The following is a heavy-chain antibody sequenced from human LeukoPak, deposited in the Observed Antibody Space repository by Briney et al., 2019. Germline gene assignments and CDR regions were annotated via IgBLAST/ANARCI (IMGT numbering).Heavy chain of an antibody. CDR1: GFTFSGYW. J-gene: IGHJ4*02. CDR2: INTDGSST. CDR3: ARDDFWSGKTV. V-gene: IGHV3-74*01. Sequence: GGSLRLSCAASGFTFSGYWMHWVRQAPGKGLVWVSRINTDGSSTSYADSVKGRFTISRDNAKNTLYLQMNSLRAEDTAVYYCARDDFWSGKTVWGQGTLVTVSS. D-gene: IGHD3-3*01.